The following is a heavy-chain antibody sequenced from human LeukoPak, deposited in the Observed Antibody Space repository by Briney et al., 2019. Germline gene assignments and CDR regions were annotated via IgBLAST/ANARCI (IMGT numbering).Heavy chain of an antibody. J-gene: IGHJ4*02. CDR2: ISSSSSYI. D-gene: IGHD3-22*01. V-gene: IGHV3-21*01. CDR1: GFTFSSYS. Sequence: GGSLRLSCAASGFTFSSYSMNWVRQAPGKGLEWVSSISSSSSYIYYADSVKGRFTISRDNAKNSLYLQMNSLRAEDTAVYYCARDSRREGYYDSSGYKGVYDYWGQGTLVTVSS. CDR3: ARDSRREGYYDSSGYKGVYDY.